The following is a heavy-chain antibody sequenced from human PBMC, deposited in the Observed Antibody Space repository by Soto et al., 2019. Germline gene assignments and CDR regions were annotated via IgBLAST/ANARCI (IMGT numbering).Heavy chain of an antibody. CDR2: IYYSGST. J-gene: IGHJ4*02. CDR1: GDSISSGTYY. Sequence: QVQLQESGPGLVKPSQTLSLTCAVSGDSISSGTYYWSWIRQHPGKGLEWIGYIYYSGSTYYIPSRKIRVIISVDTSKNQFSRKLSSVTAADTAVYFFARAVLPYGQSFDYWGQGTLVTVSS. V-gene: IGHV4-31*11. D-gene: IGHD3-10*01. CDR3: ARAVLPYGQSFDY.